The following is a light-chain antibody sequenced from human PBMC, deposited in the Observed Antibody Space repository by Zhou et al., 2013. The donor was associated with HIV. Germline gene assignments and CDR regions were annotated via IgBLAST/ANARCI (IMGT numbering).Light chain of an antibody. Sequence: DIQVTQSPSSLSASVGDRVTITCRASQNITTYLSWYQHKPGRAPKALIFDASSLESGVPSRFSGSGSGTEFTLTISSLQPDDFAAYYCQQYNSYPWTFGQGTKVEIK. J-gene: IGKJ1*01. CDR3: QQYNSYPWT. CDR2: DAS. CDR1: QNITTY. V-gene: IGKV1-16*01.